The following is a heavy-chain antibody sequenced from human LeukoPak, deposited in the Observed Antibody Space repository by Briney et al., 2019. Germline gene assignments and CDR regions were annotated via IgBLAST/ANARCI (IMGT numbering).Heavy chain of an antibody. CDR1: DFSFITYA. V-gene: IGHV3-21*01. Sequence: PGGSLSLSCAASDFSFITYAVSWVRQASGQGLESVSSISSSSSYIYYAYSVKGRFTISRDNAKNSLYLQMNSLRAEDTAVYYCARVVASWDYYYMDVWGKGTTVTVSS. CDR2: ISSSSSYI. J-gene: IGHJ6*03. D-gene: IGHD5-12*01. CDR3: ARVVASWDYYYMDV.